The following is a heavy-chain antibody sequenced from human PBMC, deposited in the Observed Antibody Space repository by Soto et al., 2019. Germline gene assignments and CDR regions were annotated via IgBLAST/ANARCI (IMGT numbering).Heavy chain of an antibody. CDR2: IYYSRST. Sequence: SETLSLTCTVSGGSISSYYWSWIRQPPGKRLESIGYIYYSRSTNYNPSHKSRVTISVDTSKNQFSLKLSSVTAADTAVYYCARTIDSYGYFHYWGQGTLVTVSS. CDR3: ARTIDSYGYFHY. CDR1: GGSISSYY. V-gene: IGHV4-59*08. D-gene: IGHD5-18*01. J-gene: IGHJ4*02.